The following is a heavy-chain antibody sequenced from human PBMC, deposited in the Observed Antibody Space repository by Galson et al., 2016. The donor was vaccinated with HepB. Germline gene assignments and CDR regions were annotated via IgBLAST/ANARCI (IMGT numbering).Heavy chain of an antibody. Sequence: CAISGDSVSSNSASWNWIRQSPSRGLEWLGRTFYRSKWSQDYAISLRGRMTIKPDTSRNQVSLQLNSVTPEDTAVYYCTRGGADYGGDYFDCWGQGTLVTVSS. D-gene: IGHD4-23*01. V-gene: IGHV6-1*01. J-gene: IGHJ4*02. CDR3: TRGGADYGGDYFDC. CDR1: GDSVSSNSAS. CDR2: TFYRSKWSQ.